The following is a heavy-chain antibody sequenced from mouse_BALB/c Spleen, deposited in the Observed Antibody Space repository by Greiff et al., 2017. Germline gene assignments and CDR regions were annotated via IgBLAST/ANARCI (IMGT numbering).Heavy chain of an antibody. CDR3: AREITTVVAFDY. J-gene: IGHJ2*01. D-gene: IGHD1-1*01. Sequence: QVHVKQSGAELARPGASVKMSCKASGYTFTSYTMHWVKQRPGQGLEWIGYINPSSGYANYNQKFKDKATLTADKASSTAYMQLSSLTSEDSAVYYCAREITTVVAFDYWGQGTTLTVSS. V-gene: IGHV1-4*01. CDR2: INPSSGYA. CDR1: GYTFTSYT.